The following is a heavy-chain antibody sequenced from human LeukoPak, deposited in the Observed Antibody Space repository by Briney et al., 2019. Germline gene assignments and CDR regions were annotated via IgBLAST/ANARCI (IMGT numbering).Heavy chain of an antibody. J-gene: IGHJ3*02. CDR3: VKGKDLYGALDI. Sequence: PGGSLRLSCAASGFTVSTSVMHWVRQAPGKGLDWAAIISFDGTTKYYADPVKGRFTISRDNSKNTLFLQMDSLRVEDTAVYYCVKGKDLYGALDIWGQGTMVTVSS. CDR2: ISFDGTTK. V-gene: IGHV3-30*18. D-gene: IGHD3-16*01. CDR1: GFTVSTSV.